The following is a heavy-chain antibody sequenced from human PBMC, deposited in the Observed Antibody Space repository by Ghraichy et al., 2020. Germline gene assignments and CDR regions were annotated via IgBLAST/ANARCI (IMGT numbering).Heavy chain of an antibody. CDR2: ISSGGALI. Sequence: LSLTCVASGFALSTYSMDWVRQAPGKGLEWVSSISSGGALIYYADSMRGRFTISRDNAKNSLYLQMNTLRAEDTAVYSCASELPSPHYGMDVWGQGTTVTVSS. CDR3: ASELPSPHYGMDV. CDR1: GFALSTYS. D-gene: IGHD3-10*01. J-gene: IGHJ6*02. V-gene: IGHV3-21*01.